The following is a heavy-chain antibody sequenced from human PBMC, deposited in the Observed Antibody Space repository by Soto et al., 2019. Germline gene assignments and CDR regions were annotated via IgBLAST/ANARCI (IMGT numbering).Heavy chain of an antibody. CDR3: AREEGDSGSWYFDY. CDR2: ISYDGSNK. J-gene: IGHJ4*02. V-gene: IGHV3-30-3*01. D-gene: IGHD6-13*01. CDR1: GFTFSSYA. Sequence: QVQLVESGGGVVQPGRSLRLSCAASGFTFSSYAMHWVRQAPGKGLEWVAVISYDGSNKYYADSVKGRFTISRDNSTNTLYLQMTSLRAEDTALYYCAREEGDSGSWYFDYWGQGTLVTVSS.